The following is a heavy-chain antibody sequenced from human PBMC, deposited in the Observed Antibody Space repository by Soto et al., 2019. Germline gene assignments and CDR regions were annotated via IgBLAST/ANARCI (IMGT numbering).Heavy chain of an antibody. J-gene: IGHJ6*02. CDR2: IYYSGST. D-gene: IGHD3-3*01. V-gene: IGHV4-30-4*01. CDR1: GGSISRGDYY. CDR3: ARSKYYDFWSGQYYCYGMDV. Sequence: QVQLQESGPGLVKPSQTLSLTCTVSGGSISRGDYYWSWIRQPPGKGLEWIGYIYYSGSTYYNPSLKSRVTISVDTSKNQFSLKLSSVTAADTAVYYCARSKYYDFWSGQYYCYGMDVWGQGTTVTVSS.